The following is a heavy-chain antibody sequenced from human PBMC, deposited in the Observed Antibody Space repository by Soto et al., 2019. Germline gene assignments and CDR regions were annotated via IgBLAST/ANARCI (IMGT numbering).Heavy chain of an antibody. CDR2: IYYSGST. Sequence: SETLSLTGTVSGGAISSGGYYWSWIRQHPGKGLEWIGYIYYSGSTYYNPSLKSRVTISVDTSKNQFSLKLSSVTAADTAVYYCARGASTVTTASGGGNFDYWGQGTLVTVSS. CDR3: ARGASTVTTASGGGNFDY. J-gene: IGHJ4*02. D-gene: IGHD4-17*01. V-gene: IGHV4-31*03. CDR1: GGAISSGGYY.